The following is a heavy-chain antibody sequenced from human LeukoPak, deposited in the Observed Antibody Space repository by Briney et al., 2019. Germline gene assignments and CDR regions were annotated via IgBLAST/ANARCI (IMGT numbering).Heavy chain of an antibody. CDR3: ARHTRPGHSGYENAFDI. CDR2: IYYSGST. J-gene: IGHJ3*02. CDR1: GGSTSSSSYY. Sequence: SETLSLTCTVSGGSTSSSSYYWGWIRQPPGKGLEWIGSIYYSGSTYYNPSLKSRVAISVDTSKNQFSLKLSSVTAADTAVYYCARHTRPGHSGYENAFDIWGQGTMVTVSS. V-gene: IGHV4-39*01. D-gene: IGHD5-12*01.